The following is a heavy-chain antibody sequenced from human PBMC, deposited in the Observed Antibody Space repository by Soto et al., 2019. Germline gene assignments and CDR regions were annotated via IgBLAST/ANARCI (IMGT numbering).Heavy chain of an antibody. J-gene: IGHJ6*03. V-gene: IGHV5-51*01. D-gene: IGHD1-20*01. CDR3: ARHLAGYNWNYYYMDV. CDR2: IYPGDSDT. Sequence: GESLKISCKGSGYSFTSYWIGWVRQMPGKGLEWMGIIYPGDSDTRYSPSFQDQVTISADKSISTAYLQWSSLKASDTAMYYCARHLAGYNWNYYYMDVWGKGTTVTVSS. CDR1: GYSFTSYW.